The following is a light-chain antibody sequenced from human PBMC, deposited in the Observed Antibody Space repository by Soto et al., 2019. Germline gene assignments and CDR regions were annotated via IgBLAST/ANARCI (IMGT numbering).Light chain of an antibody. Sequence: EIVLTQSPATLSLSPGERATLSCRASQSVSSYLAWYQQKPGQAPRLLIYDASNRATGIPARFSGSGSGTDFTLTNSSLEPEDVAVYYCQQRSNWPGTFGQGTKVEIK. CDR3: QQRSNWPGT. V-gene: IGKV3-11*01. J-gene: IGKJ1*01. CDR2: DAS. CDR1: QSVSSY.